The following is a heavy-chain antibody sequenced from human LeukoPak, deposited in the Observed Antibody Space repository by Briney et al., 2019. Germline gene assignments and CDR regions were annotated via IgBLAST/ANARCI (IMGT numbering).Heavy chain of an antibody. D-gene: IGHD3-22*01. Sequence: GGSLRLSCVASGFTFNSNWMSWVRQAPGKGLEWVANIKQDGSEKYYVDSVEGRFTISRDNAKNSLSLQMNNLRAEDTAVYYCARDKYYDRYFDSWGQGTLVTVSS. J-gene: IGHJ4*02. CDR3: ARDKYYDRYFDS. V-gene: IGHV3-7*01. CDR2: IKQDGSEK. CDR1: GFTFNSNW.